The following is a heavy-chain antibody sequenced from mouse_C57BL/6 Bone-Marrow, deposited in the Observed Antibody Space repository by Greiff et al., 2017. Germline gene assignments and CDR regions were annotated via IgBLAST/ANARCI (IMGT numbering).Heavy chain of an antibody. D-gene: IGHD1-1*01. CDR3: GSYGSSYVSWFAY. J-gene: IGHJ3*01. CDR2: IYPRDGST. Sequence: QVQLQQSDAELVKPGASVKISCKVSGYTFTDHTIHWMKQRPEQGLEWIGNIYPRDGSTKYNEKFKGKATLTADKSSSTAYMQLNSLTSEDSSVYFCGSYGSSYVSWFAYWGQGTLVTVSA. V-gene: IGHV1-78*01. CDR1: GYTFTDHT.